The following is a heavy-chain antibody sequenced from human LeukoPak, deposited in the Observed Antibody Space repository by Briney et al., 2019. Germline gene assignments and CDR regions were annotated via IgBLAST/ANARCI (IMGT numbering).Heavy chain of an antibody. V-gene: IGHV3-33*01. J-gene: IGHJ4*02. CDR1: GFTFSSYG. CDR3: ARGTGTTAYFDY. D-gene: IGHD1-1*01. CDR2: IWYDGSNK. Sequence: GGSLRLSCAASGFTFSSYGIHWVRQAPGKGLEWVAVIWYDGSNKYYADSVKGRFTISRDNSKNTLYLQMNSLRAEDTALYYCARGTGTTAYFDYWGQGTPVTVSS.